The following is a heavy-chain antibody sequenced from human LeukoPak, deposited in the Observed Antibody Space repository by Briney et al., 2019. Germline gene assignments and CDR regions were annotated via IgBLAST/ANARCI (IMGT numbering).Heavy chain of an antibody. J-gene: IGHJ5*02. CDR1: GFTFSNYW. CDR3: ARARYDYRLPVDP. V-gene: IGHV3-74*01. Sequence: GGSLRLYCAASGFTFSNYWMHWVRQAPGKGLVWVSHIKNDGTTTSYADSVKGRFTISRGNAKNTLYLQMNSLRDEDTAVYYCARARYDYRLPVDPWGQGTLVTVSS. D-gene: IGHD5-12*01. CDR2: IKNDGTTT.